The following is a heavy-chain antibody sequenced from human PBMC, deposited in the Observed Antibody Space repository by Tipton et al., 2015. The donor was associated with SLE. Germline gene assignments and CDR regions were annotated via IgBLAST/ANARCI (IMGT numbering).Heavy chain of an antibody. J-gene: IGHJ6*02. Sequence: TLSLTCTVSGASVTRSFYYWSWIRKPAGKGLEWIGNIYTTGRTDYNPSLKSRVTISLDTSENQLSLRLNSVTAADRAIYYCASTYSSPVKDYFYAMDVWGQGTTVTVSS. V-gene: IGHV4-61*09. D-gene: IGHD6-13*01. CDR3: ASTYSSPVKDYFYAMDV. CDR1: GASVTRSFYY. CDR2: IYTTGRT.